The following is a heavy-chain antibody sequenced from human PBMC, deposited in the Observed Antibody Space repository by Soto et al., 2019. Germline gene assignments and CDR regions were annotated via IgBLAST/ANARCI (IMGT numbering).Heavy chain of an antibody. V-gene: IGHV3-74*01. CDR3: ARDRGTYYYDSSGYCPDY. CDR1: GFTFSSYW. J-gene: IGHJ4*02. D-gene: IGHD3-22*01. Sequence: GGSLRLACAAAGFTFSSYWMHWVRQAPGKGLVWVSRINSDGSSTSYADSVKGRFTISRDNAKNTLYLQMNSLRAEDTAVYYCARDRGTYYYDSSGYCPDYWAQGTLVNSPQ. CDR2: INSDGSST.